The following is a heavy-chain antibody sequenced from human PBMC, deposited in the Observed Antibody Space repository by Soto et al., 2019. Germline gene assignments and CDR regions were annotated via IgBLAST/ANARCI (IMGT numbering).Heavy chain of an antibody. CDR3: AKATTNGGWFNPFDS. CDR1: GFSFVNYA. CDR2: LSGSGTST. V-gene: IGHV3-23*01. J-gene: IGHJ4*02. Sequence: GGSLRLSCAASGFSFVNYAMNWVRQAPGKGREWVSGLSGSGTSTHYADSVKGRFTISRDNSRDTLFLQMNSLTADDTAVYYCAKATTNGGWFNPFDSWGQGALVTVSS. D-gene: IGHD6-19*01.